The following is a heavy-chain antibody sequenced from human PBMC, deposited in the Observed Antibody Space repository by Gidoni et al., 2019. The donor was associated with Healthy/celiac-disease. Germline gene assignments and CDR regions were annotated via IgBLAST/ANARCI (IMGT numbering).Heavy chain of an antibody. J-gene: IGHJ4*02. CDR1: GFTVRSNY. Sequence: EVQLVEYGGGLVQPGGSLRLSCAASGFTVRSNYMSWVRQAPGKGLEWVSVIYSGGSTYYADSVKGRFTISRDNSKNTLYLQMNSLRAEDTAVYYCARQPRVGYSYGYYFDYWGQGTLVTVSS. D-gene: IGHD5-18*01. CDR2: IYSGGST. V-gene: IGHV3-66*04. CDR3: ARQPRVGYSYGYYFDY.